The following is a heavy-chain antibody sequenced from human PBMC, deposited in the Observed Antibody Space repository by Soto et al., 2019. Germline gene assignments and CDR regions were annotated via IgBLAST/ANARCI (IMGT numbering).Heavy chain of an antibody. CDR1: GGTFSSYA. V-gene: IGHV1-69*01. CDR3: ARERVGLVPDAVRYFDY. Sequence: QVPLVQSGAEVKKPWSSVKVSGKASGGTFSSYAISWVRQAPGQGLAWMGGIIPIFGTANYAQKFKGRVTITADESTGTAYRERCRLGSEDTAVYYCARERVGLVPDAVRYFDYWGQGTLVTVSS. CDR2: IIPIFGTA. D-gene: IGHD1-26*01. J-gene: IGHJ4*02.